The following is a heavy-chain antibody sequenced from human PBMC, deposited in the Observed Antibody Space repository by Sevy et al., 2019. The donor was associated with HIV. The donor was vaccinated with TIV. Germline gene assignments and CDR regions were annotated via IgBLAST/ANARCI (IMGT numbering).Heavy chain of an antibody. CDR2: INPNSGDT. J-gene: IGHJ6*02. CDR1: GYSFTAYY. CDR3: ARDRMIFGGQGGMDV. D-gene: IGHD3-3*01. Sequence: ASVKVSCKASGYSFTAYYMHWVRQAPGHGLEWMGWINPNSGDTEYAQKFQGRVTMTTDTSINTAYMELSRLRSDETAVFYCARDRMIFGGQGGMDVWCQGTTVTVSS. V-gene: IGHV1-2*02.